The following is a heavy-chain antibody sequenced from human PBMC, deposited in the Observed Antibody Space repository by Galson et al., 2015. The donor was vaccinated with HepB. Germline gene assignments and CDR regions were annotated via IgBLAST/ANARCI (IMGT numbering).Heavy chain of an antibody. Sequence: SETLSLTCAVYGGSISDYYWSWIRQPPGKGLEWIGEINHSGSSNYNPSLKSRVTISVDTSKNQFSLKLSSVTAADTAVYYCARQGYSYGYGDYWGQGTLVTVSS. CDR2: INHSGSS. D-gene: IGHD5-18*01. CDR1: GGSISDYY. V-gene: IGHV4-34*01. J-gene: IGHJ4*02. CDR3: ARQGYSYGYGDY.